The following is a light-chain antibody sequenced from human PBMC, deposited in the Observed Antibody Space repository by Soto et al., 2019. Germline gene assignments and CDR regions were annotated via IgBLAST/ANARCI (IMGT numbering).Light chain of an antibody. CDR1: QSVSPY. CDR3: HQLSNRLLLT. V-gene: IGKV3-11*01. CDR2: DAS. Sequence: EIVLTQSPATLSLSPGERATLSCRASQSVSPYLAWYQQKPGQAPRLLIYDASNRTTGIPARFSGSGSGTDFTITISSLEPQDYAFNYCHQLSNRLLLTFGRGTKVEIK. J-gene: IGKJ4*01.